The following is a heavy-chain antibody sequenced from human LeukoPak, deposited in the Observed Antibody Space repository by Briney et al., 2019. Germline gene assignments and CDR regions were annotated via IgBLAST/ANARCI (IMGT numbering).Heavy chain of an antibody. CDR2: IRQDGGEK. CDR3: ARDGTAAGLYLDL. Sequence: GGSLRLSCAVSGFTFTDYWMNWVRQAPGKGLEWVASIRQDGGEKSYVDSVKGRFTISRDNTKNSLYLQINSLRAEDTAVYYCARDGTAAGLYLDLWGQGTLVTVSS. D-gene: IGHD6-13*01. CDR1: GFTFTDYW. V-gene: IGHV3-7*01. J-gene: IGHJ4*01.